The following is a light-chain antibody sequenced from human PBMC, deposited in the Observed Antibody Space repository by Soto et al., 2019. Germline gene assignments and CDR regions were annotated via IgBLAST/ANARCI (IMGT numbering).Light chain of an antibody. CDR2: DAS. Sequence: DIQMTQSPSSLSASVGDRVTITCRASQDIRSDLGWFQQKPGKAPKRLIYDASTSQSGVPSRFSGSGSGTEFTLTISSLQPGDSATYYCLQINSYPWTFGQGTKVEIK. V-gene: IGKV1-17*01. CDR3: LQINSYPWT. J-gene: IGKJ1*01. CDR1: QDIRSD.